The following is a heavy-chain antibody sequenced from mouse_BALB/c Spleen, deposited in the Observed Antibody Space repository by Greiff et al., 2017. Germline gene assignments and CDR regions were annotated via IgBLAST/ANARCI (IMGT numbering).Heavy chain of an antibody. Sequence: DVKLQESGPGLVKPSQSLSLTCTVTGYSITSDYAWNWIRQFPGNKLEWMGYISYSGSTSYNPSLKSRISITRDTSKNQFFLQLNSVTTEDTATYYCARDYGLAYWGQGTLVTVSA. D-gene: IGHD1-1*01. CDR2: ISYSGST. CDR1: GYSITSDYA. J-gene: IGHJ3*01. V-gene: IGHV3-2*02. CDR3: ARDYGLAY.